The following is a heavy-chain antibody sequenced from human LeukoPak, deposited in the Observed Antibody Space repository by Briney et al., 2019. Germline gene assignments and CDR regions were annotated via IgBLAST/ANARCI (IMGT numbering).Heavy chain of an antibody. V-gene: IGHV1-69*05. CDR3: ARENPTRYSSGQGNSDFFYMDV. J-gene: IGHJ6*03. CDR1: GGTFSSYA. Sequence: ASVKVSCKASGGTFSSYAISWVRQAPGQGLEWMGGIIPIFGTANYAQKFQGRVTITTDESTSTAYMELSSLRSEDTAVYYCARENPTRYSSGQGNSDFFYMDVWGKGTTVTVSS. D-gene: IGHD4-23*01. CDR2: IIPIFGTA.